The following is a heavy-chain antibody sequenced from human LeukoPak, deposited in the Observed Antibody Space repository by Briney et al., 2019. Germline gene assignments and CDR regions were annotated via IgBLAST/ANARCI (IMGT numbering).Heavy chain of an antibody. Sequence: RSLRLSCTASGFTFGDYAMNWFRQAPGQGLEELGLIRSNAYGGTTEYAASVKGRFTISRDASKSIAYLQMNTLKTEDTAVYSCTRDILNVGYYDSSGYSRPDYWGQGTLVTVSS. V-gene: IGHV3-49*03. CDR1: GFTFGDYA. CDR3: TRDILNVGYYDSSGYSRPDY. D-gene: IGHD3-22*01. CDR2: IRSNAYGGTT. J-gene: IGHJ4*02.